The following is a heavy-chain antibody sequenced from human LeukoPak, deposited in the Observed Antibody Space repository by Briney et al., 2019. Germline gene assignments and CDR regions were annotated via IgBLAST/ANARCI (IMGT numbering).Heavy chain of an antibody. CDR1: GFTVSSNY. V-gene: IGHV3-53*01. J-gene: IGHJ6*02. D-gene: IGHD2-15*01. CDR2: IYSGGSA. Sequence: GGSLRLSCAASGFTVSSNYMSWVRQAPGKGLEWVSVIYSGGSAYYADSVKSRFTISRDNSKNTLYLQMNSLRAEDTAVYYCARDKLTLGYCSGGSCGMDVWGQGTTVTVSS. CDR3: ARDKLTLGYCSGGSCGMDV.